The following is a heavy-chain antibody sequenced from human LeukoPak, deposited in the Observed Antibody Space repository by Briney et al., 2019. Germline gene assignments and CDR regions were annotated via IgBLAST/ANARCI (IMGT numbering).Heavy chain of an antibody. CDR1: GGTFSSYT. CDR2: IIPILGIA. J-gene: IGHJ4*02. V-gene: IGHV1-69*02. D-gene: IGHD3-22*01. Sequence: SVKVSCKASGGTFSSYTISWVRQAPGQGLEWMGRIIPILGIANYSQKFQGRGTITADKSTSQAYLELSSLTSEDTAVYYCARTGRVYYDRSGYFERAFDYWGQGTLVTVS. CDR3: ARTGRVYYDRSGYFERAFDY.